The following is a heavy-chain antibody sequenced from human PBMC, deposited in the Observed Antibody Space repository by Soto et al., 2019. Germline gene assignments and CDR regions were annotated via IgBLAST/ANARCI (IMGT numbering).Heavy chain of an antibody. CDR2: IYHSGSA. CDR1: GDSISSGGYY. Sequence: SETLSLTCTVSGDSISSGGYYWTWIRQHPGKGLEWIGYIYHSGSAYYSPSLKSRVTISVDTSKNQFSLKVSSVTAADMAVYYCARDQEVNYSDYGGSDYYYGMDVWGQGTTVTVSS. V-gene: IGHV4-31*03. CDR3: ARDQEVNYSDYGGSDYYYGMDV. J-gene: IGHJ6*02. D-gene: IGHD4-17*01.